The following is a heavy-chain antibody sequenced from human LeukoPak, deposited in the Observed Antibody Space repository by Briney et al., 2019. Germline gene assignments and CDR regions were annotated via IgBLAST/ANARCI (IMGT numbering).Heavy chain of an antibody. V-gene: IGHV3-21*01. D-gene: IGHD3-3*01. Sequence: GGSLRLSCAPSGFTFSSYSMNWVRQAPGKGLEWVSSISSSSSYIYYADSVKGRFTISRDNAMNSLYLQMNSLRAEDTAVYYCARSGVYYDFWSGPNMDVWGEGTRVTVSS. CDR1: GFTFSSYS. CDR3: ARSGVYYDFWSGPNMDV. J-gene: IGHJ6*04. CDR2: ISSSSSYI.